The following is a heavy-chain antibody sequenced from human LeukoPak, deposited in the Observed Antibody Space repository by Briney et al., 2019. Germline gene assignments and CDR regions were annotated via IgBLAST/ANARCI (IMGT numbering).Heavy chain of an antibody. J-gene: IGHJ6*02. CDR3: ATVGTPPIAAAGIGYYYYGMDV. CDR1: GYTLTELS. Sequence: ASVKVSCKVSGYTLTELSMHWVRQAPGKGLEWMGGFDPEDGETIYAQKFQGRVTMTEDISTDTAYMELSSLRSEDTAVYYCATVGTPPIAAAGIGYYYYGMDVWGQGTTVTVPS. V-gene: IGHV1-24*01. D-gene: IGHD6-13*01. CDR2: FDPEDGET.